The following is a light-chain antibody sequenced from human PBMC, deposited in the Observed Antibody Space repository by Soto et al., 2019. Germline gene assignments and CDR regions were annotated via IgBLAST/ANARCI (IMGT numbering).Light chain of an antibody. Sequence: DIQMTQSPSSLSASVGDRVTITCQASQYISTYLNWYQHKSGKAPKLLIYDTSNLQAGVPSRFSGSGSGTDFTFTISSLQPEGIGTYYCQQYDNLFTFGPGTKVDIK. CDR1: QYISTY. V-gene: IGKV1-33*01. CDR2: DTS. CDR3: QQYDNLFT. J-gene: IGKJ3*01.